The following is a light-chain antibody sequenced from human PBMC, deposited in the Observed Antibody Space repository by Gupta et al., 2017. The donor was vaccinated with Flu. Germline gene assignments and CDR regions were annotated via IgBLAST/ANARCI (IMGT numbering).Light chain of an antibody. V-gene: IGKV4-1*01. Sequence: NCKSSQSVLSTADNKNCVAWYQQKPGQPPQLLIYWASTRESGVPDRFRGSGSGTDFTLTITRLQPEDVAVYYCQQYYGSPRTFGQGTKVEIK. J-gene: IGKJ1*01. CDR2: WAS. CDR1: QSVLSTADNKNC. CDR3: QQYYGSPRT.